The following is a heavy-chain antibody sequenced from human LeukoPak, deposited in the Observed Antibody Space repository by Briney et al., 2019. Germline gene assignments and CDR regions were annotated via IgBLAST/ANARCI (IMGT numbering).Heavy chain of an antibody. CDR2: LSNSGNT. V-gene: IGHV4-39*01. Sequence: SETLSLTCTVSGGPLSSRSHYWGWIRQPPGQGLEWIGSLSNSGNTYYNPSLKSRVTISVDTSKNEFSLKLSSVTAADTAVYYCVRWTAGTTEDSWGQGTLVTVSS. CDR1: GGPLSSRSHY. CDR3: VRWTAGTTEDS. D-gene: IGHD1-1*01. J-gene: IGHJ4*02.